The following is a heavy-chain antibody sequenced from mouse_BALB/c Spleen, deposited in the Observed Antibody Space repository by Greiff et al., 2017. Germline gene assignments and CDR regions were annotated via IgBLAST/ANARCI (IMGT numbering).Heavy chain of an antibody. V-gene: IGHV2-6-7*01. J-gene: IGHJ4*01. Sequence: QVQLQESGPGLVAPSQSLSITCTASGFSLTGYGVNWVRQPPGKGLEWLGMIWGDGSTDYNSALKSRLSISKDNSKSQVFLKMNSLQTDDTARYYCAREDPITKAMDYWGQGTSVTVSS. CDR1: GFSLTGYG. CDR3: AREDPITKAMDY. CDR2: IWGDGST. D-gene: IGHD1-2*01.